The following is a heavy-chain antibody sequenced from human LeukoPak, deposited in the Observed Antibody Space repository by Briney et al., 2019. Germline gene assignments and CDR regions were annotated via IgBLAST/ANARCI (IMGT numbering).Heavy chain of an antibody. J-gene: IGHJ5*02. CDR3: ARDITIFGVVPYNWFDP. V-gene: IGHV4-34*01. D-gene: IGHD3-3*01. CDR2: INHSGST. CDR1: GGSFSGYY. Sequence: SETLSLTCAVYGGSFSGYYWSGIRQPPGKGLEWIGEINHSGSTNYNPSLKSRVTISVDTSKNQFSLKLSSVTAADTAVYYCARDITIFGVVPYNWFDPWGQGTLVTVSS.